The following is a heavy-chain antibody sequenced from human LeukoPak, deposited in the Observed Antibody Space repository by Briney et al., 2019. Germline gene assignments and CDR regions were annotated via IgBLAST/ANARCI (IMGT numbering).Heavy chain of an antibody. V-gene: IGHV1-2*02. CDR3: ARERGYSYGYSADY. CDR2: INPNSGGT. Sequence: ASVEVSCKASGYTFTGYYMHWVRQAPGQGLEWMGWINPNSGGTNYAQKFQGRVTMTRDTSISTAYMELSRLRSDDTAVYYCARERGYSYGYSADYWGQGTLVTVSS. CDR1: GYTFTGYY. J-gene: IGHJ4*02. D-gene: IGHD5-18*01.